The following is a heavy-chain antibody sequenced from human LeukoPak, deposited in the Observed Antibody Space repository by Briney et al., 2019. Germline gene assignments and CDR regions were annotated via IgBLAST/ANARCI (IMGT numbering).Heavy chain of an antibody. D-gene: IGHD6-6*01. Sequence: PGGSLRLSCAASGFTFSSYSMNWVRQAPGKGLEWVSSISSSSSYIYYADSVKGRFTISRDNAKNSLYLQMNSLRAEDTAVYYCARDQGMAARPFDYWGQGTLVTVSS. CDR3: ARDQGMAARPFDY. CDR2: ISSSSSYI. V-gene: IGHV3-21*01. J-gene: IGHJ4*02. CDR1: GFTFSSYS.